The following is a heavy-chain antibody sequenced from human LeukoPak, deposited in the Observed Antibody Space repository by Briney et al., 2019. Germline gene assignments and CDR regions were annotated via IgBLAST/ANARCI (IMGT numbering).Heavy chain of an antibody. Sequence: PSETLSLTCTVSGGSISGYYWSWIRQPPGKGLEWTGYIYYSGSTNYNPSLKSRVTISVDTSKNQFSLKLSAVTAADTAVYYCARHANRGYDTSGYYNFQHWGQGTLVTVSS. J-gene: IGHJ1*01. D-gene: IGHD3-22*01. CDR1: GGSISGYY. V-gene: IGHV4-59*08. CDR2: IYYSGST. CDR3: ARHANRGYDTSGYYNFQH.